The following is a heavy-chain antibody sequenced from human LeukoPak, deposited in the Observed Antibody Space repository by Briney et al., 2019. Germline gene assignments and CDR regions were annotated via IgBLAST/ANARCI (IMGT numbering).Heavy chain of an antibody. CDR1: GYTFTGAY. Sequence: ASLRVSSMASGYTFTGAYMYRGPHAPEQGLGWMGWIYPNSGGTNYAQKFQGRVTMASDTSISTAYMELSRLRSDDTDVYYCASVYGVCSSTSCYVPLGYWGQGTLVTVSS. D-gene: IGHD2-2*01. V-gene: IGHV1-2*02. CDR3: ASVYGVCSSTSCYVPLGY. CDR2: IYPNSGGT. J-gene: IGHJ4*02.